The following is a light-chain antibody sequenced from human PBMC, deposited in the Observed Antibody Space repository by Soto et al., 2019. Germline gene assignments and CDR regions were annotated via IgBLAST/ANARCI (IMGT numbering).Light chain of an antibody. CDR3: QQYNSPLT. J-gene: IGKJ4*01. V-gene: IGKV3-20*01. CDR2: GAS. Sequence: EVVLTQSPGTLSLSPGERATLSCRASQSISSNYLAWYQQKSGQAPRLLIFGASSRATGIPDRFGGSGSGTDFTLTISRLEPEDFAVYYCQQYNSPLTFGGGTRVEIK. CDR1: QSISSNY.